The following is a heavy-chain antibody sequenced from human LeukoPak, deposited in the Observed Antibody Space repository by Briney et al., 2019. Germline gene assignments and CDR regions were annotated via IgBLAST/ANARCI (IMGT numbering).Heavy chain of an antibody. D-gene: IGHD2-15*01. CDR1: GYTFTGYY. CDR2: INPNSGAT. Sequence: ASVKVSCKASGYTFTGYYMHWVRQAPGQGLEWMGWINPNSGATNYAQKFQGTVTMTRDTSIGTAYMKLSRLRSDDTAVYYCARGGICSGGSCYSHNWFDPWGQGTLVTVSS. J-gene: IGHJ5*02. CDR3: ARGGICSGGSCYSHNWFDP. V-gene: IGHV1-2*02.